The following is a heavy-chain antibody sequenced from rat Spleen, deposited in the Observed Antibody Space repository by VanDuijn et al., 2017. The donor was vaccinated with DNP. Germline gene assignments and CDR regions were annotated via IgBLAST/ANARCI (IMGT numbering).Heavy chain of an antibody. CDR3: ASFNWPAP. CDR1: GFTFSDYY. CDR2: INPDGGST. D-gene: IGHD3-6*01. Sequence: EVQLVESGGGLVQPGRSLKLSCAASGFTFSDYYMAWVRQAPTKGLEWVASINPDGGSTYYRDSVKGRFTVSRDNAKSTLYLQMNSLRSEDTATYYCASFNWPAPWGQGTSVTVSS. J-gene: IGHJ4*01. V-gene: IGHV5-22*01.